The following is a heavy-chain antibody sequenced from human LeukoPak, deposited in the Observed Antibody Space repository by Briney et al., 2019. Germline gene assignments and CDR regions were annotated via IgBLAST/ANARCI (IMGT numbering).Heavy chain of an antibody. J-gene: IGHJ3*02. CDR1: GYTFTGYY. D-gene: IGHD2-21*01. V-gene: IGHV1-2*02. CDR3: ARVAPGEERWGAFDI. CDR2: INPNSGGT. Sequence: ASVKVSCKASGYTFTGYYMHWVRQAPGQGLEWMGWINPNSGGTNYAQKFQGRVTMTRDTSISTAYMELSRLRSEDTAVYYCARVAPGEERWGAFDIWGQGTMVTVSS.